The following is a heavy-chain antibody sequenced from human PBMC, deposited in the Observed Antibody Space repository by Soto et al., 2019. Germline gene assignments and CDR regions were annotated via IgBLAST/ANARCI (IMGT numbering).Heavy chain of an antibody. CDR3: ATYPSVYCSSNSCYTPH. CDR1: GGSISSGGYY. J-gene: IGHJ4*02. D-gene: IGHD2-2*02. V-gene: IGHV4-31*03. Sequence: SGTLSLTCTVSGGSISSGGYYWSWIRQHPGKGLEWIGYIYYSGSTYYNPSLKSRVTISVDTSKNQFSLKLSSVTAADTAVYYCATYPSVYCSSNSCYTPHWGQGTLVTVSS. CDR2: IYYSGST.